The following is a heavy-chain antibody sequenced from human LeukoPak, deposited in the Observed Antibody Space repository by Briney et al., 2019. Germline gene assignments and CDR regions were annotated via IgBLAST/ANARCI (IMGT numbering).Heavy chain of an antibody. CDR1: GFTFSSYA. D-gene: IGHD6-19*01. V-gene: IGHV3-30*04. CDR2: ISYDGSNK. Sequence: RPGRSLRLSCAASGFTFSSYAMHWVRQAPGKGLEWVAVISYDGSNKYYADSVKGRFTISRDNSKNTLYLQMNSLRAEDTAVYYCARDRGAVAGTGYFDYWGQGTLVTVSS. J-gene: IGHJ4*02. CDR3: ARDRGAVAGTGYFDY.